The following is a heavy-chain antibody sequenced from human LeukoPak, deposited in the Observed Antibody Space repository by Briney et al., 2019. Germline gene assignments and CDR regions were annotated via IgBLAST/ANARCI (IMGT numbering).Heavy chain of an antibody. CDR3: ARDRGNVDTAMVGYGMDV. CDR1: GYTFTSYG. V-gene: IGHV1-2*04. D-gene: IGHD5-18*01. J-gene: IGHJ6*02. Sequence: ASVKVSCKASGYTFTSYGISWVRQAPGQGLEWMGRINPNSGGTNYAQKFQGWVTMTRDTSISTAYMELSRLRSDDTAVYYCARDRGNVDTAMVGYGMDVWGQGTTVTVSS. CDR2: INPNSGGT.